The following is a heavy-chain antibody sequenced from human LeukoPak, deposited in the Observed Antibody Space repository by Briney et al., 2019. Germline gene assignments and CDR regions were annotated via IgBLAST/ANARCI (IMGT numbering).Heavy chain of an antibody. CDR3: AREGVVKGYFDY. D-gene: IGHD3-3*01. J-gene: IGHJ4*02. V-gene: IGHV4-59*01. CDR1: GGSISPYF. Sequence: SETLSLTCTVSGGSISPYFWSWIPQPPGKGLEWIGYIYYRGSTNYNPSLKSRVTISLDTSKDQFSLKLSSVTAADTAVYYCAREGVVKGYFDYWGQGTLVTVSS. CDR2: IYYRGST.